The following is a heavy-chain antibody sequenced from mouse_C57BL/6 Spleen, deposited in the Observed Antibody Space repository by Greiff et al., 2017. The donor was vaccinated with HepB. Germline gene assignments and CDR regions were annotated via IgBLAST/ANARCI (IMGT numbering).Heavy chain of an antibody. CDR2: IDPSDSYT. CDR3: ARSPLLHYAMDY. CDR1: GYTFTSYW. J-gene: IGHJ4*01. D-gene: IGHD1-1*01. V-gene: IGHV1-69*01. Sequence: QVQLQQPGAELVMPGASVKLSCKASGYTFTSYWMHWVKQRPGQGLEWIGEIDPSDSYTNYNQKFKGKSTLTVDKSSSTAYMQLSSLTSEDSAVYYCARSPLLHYAMDYWGQGTSVTVSS.